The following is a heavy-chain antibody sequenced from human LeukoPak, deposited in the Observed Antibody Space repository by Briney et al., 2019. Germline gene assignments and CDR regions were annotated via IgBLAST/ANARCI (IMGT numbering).Heavy chain of an antibody. CDR3: AKIIGSDPTSGDY. Sequence: PGGSLRLSCAASGFTFSSYAMHWVRQAPGKGLEWVAVISYDGSNKYYADSVKGRFTISRDNSKNTLYLQMNSLRAEDTAVYYCAKIIGSDPTSGDYWGQGTLVTVSS. CDR2: ISYDGSNK. D-gene: IGHD2/OR15-2a*01. CDR1: GFTFSSYA. V-gene: IGHV3-30-3*01. J-gene: IGHJ4*02.